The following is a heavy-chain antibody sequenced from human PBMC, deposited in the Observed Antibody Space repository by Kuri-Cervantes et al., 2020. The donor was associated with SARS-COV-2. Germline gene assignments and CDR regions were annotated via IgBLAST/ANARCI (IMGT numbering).Heavy chain of an antibody. J-gene: IGHJ6*02. CDR2: ISSSSSYI. Sequence: GGSLRLSCAASGFTFSSYSMNWVRQAPGKGLEWVSSISSSSSYIYYADSVKGRFTISRDNAKNSLYLQMTSLRAEDTAVYYCARGLRGNGTDVWGQGTTVTVSS. CDR3: ARGLRGNGTDV. V-gene: IGHV3-21*01. CDR1: GFTFSSYS.